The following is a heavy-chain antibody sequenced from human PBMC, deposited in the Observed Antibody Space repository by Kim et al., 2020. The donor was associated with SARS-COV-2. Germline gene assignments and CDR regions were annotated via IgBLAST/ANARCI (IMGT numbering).Heavy chain of an antibody. Sequence: TISADSVMGRFTISRDNASNTLYLHMNSLRAEDTAVYYCAKRTVFGTYYFDYWGLGVLVTVSS. CDR3: AKRTVFGTYYFDY. D-gene: IGHD3-16*01. CDR2: T. V-gene: IGHV3-23*01. J-gene: IGHJ4*02.